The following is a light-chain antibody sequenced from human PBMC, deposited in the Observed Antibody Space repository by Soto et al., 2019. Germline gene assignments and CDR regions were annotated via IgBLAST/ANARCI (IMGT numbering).Light chain of an antibody. J-gene: IGLJ1*01. Sequence: QSALAQPRSVSGSPGQSVTISCTGTSTDVGGYNCVSWYQQHPGKAPQLIIYDVTQPPSGVPDRFSGSKSGNTASLSISGLQAEDEADYYCCSHSASYTFVFGTGTKVTVL. CDR3: CSHSASYTFV. CDR1: STDVGGYNC. V-gene: IGLV2-11*01. CDR2: DVT.